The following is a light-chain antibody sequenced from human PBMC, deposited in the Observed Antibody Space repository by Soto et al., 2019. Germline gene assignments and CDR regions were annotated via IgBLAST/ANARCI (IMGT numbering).Light chain of an antibody. J-gene: IGKJ2*01. CDR2: GAS. V-gene: IGKV4-1*01. Sequence: DIVMTQSPDSLAVSLGERATINCKSSQSVLISSSNKNYLGWYQQKPGQPPNLLISGASTREPWVPDRFRGRGSGTDFTLTISSLQAEDVAVCYSQHRGTFGQGTKLEIK. CDR3: QHRGT. CDR1: QSVLISSSNKNY.